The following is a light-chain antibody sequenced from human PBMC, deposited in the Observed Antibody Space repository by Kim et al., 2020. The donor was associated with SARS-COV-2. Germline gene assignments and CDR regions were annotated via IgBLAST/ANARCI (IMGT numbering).Light chain of an antibody. CDR1: QSVSSN. V-gene: IGKV3-15*01. J-gene: IGKJ5*01. CDR2: AAS. Sequence: EIVMTQSPATLSVSPGERATLSCRASQSVSSNLAWFQQKPGQAPRLLIYAASSRATGIPARVSGSGSGTEFTLTISSLQSEDFAVYYCQQYDLWPPLFGQGTRLEIK. CDR3: QQYDLWPPL.